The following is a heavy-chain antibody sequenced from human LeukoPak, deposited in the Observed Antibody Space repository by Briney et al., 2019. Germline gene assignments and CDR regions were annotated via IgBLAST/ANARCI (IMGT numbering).Heavy chain of an antibody. CDR2: IYYRGTT. Sequence: SETLSLTCTVSGGSTNDYYWNWIRQPPGEGLEWIGYIYYRGTTNYNPSLNSRVTISLDSSKNQFSLKLSSVTAADTAVYYCARGPPRTGRERYFDAWGQGTLVSVSS. J-gene: IGHJ4*02. D-gene: IGHD1-1*01. CDR3: ARGPPRTGRERYFDA. V-gene: IGHV4-59*01. CDR1: GGSTNDYY.